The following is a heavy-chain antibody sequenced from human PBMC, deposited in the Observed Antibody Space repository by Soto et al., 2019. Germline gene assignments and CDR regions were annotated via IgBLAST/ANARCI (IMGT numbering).Heavy chain of an antibody. CDR2: IYYSGST. D-gene: IGHD4-17*01. Sequence: SETLSLTCTVSGGSISSYYWSWIRQPPGKGLEWIGYIYYSGSTNYNPSLKRRVTISVDTSKNQFSLKLSSVTAADTAVYYCARRYGASFDYWGQGTLVTVSS. J-gene: IGHJ4*02. CDR3: ARRYGASFDY. CDR1: GGSISSYY. V-gene: IGHV4-59*01.